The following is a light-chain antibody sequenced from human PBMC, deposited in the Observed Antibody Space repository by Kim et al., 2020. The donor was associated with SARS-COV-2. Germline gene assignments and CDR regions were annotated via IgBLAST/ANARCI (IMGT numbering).Light chain of an antibody. CDR2: GAS. Sequence: SPGERAHLSCRASQSVSSNLAGYHQKPGQAPRLLIYGASTRATGIPARFSGSGSGTEFTLTISSLQSEDFAVYYCQQYNNWPPLTFGGGTKVEI. J-gene: IGKJ4*01. CDR3: QQYNNWPPLT. CDR1: QSVSSN. V-gene: IGKV3-15*01.